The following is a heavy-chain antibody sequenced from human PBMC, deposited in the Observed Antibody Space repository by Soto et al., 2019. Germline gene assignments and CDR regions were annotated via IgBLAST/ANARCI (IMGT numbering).Heavy chain of an antibody. D-gene: IGHD6-13*01. CDR1: GGSISSYY. V-gene: IGHV4-4*07. CDR2: IYTSGST. Sequence: AETLSLTCTVSGGSISSYYWSWIRQPAGKGLEGIGRIYTSGSTNYNPSLTSRVTMSVDTSKNQFSLKLSSVTAAHTAVYYCARDGAAAGFDYWGQGTLDTVS. J-gene: IGHJ4*02. CDR3: ARDGAAAGFDY.